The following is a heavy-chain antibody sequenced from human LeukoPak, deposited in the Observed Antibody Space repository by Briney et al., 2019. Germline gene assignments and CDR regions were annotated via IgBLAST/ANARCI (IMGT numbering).Heavy chain of an antibody. CDR1: GGTFSSYA. D-gene: IGHD6-19*01. CDR2: ITPIFGTA. V-gene: IGHV1-69*01. CDR3: ARADSSGGYE. Sequence: GASVKVSCKASGGTFSSYAISRVRQAPGQGLEWMGGITPIFGTANYAQKFQSRVTITADESTSTAYMELSSLRSEDTAVYYCARADSSGGYEWGQGTLVTVSS. J-gene: IGHJ4*02.